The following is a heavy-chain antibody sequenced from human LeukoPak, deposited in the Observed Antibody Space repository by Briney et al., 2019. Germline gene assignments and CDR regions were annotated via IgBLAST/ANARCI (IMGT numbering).Heavy chain of an antibody. J-gene: IGHJ4*02. D-gene: IGHD5-24*01. V-gene: IGHV4-38-2*02. CDR1: GYSISSGYY. CDR3: ARGATTRGGGVDY. CDR2: IYHSGST. Sequence: SETLSLTCTVSGYSISSGYYWGWIRQPPGKGLEWIGSIYHSGSTYYNPSLKSRVTISVDTSKNQFSLKLSSVTAADTAVYYCARGATTRGGGVDYWGQGTLVTVSS.